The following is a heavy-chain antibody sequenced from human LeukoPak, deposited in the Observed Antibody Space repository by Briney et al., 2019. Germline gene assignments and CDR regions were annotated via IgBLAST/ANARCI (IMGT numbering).Heavy chain of an antibody. CDR3: AKDRARVTMVRGVINP. CDR2: ISGSGGST. J-gene: IGHJ5*02. Sequence: GGSLRLSCAASGFTFSSYAMSWVRQAPGKGLEWVSAISGSGGSTYYADSVKGRFTISRDSSKNTLYLQMNSLRAEDTAVYYCAKDRARVTMVRGVINPWGQGTLVTVSS. V-gene: IGHV3-23*01. D-gene: IGHD3-10*01. CDR1: GFTFSSYA.